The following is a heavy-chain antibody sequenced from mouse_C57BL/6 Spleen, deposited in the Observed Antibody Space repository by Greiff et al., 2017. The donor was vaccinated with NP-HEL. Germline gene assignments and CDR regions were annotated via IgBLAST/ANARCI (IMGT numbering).Heavy chain of an antibody. CDR2: IRNKANGYTT. CDR1: GFTFTDYY. D-gene: IGHD1-1*01. J-gene: IGHJ2*01. V-gene: IGHV7-3*01. Sequence: EVKVEESGGGLVQPGGSLSLSCAASGFTFTDYYMSWVRQPPGQALEWLGFIRNKANGYTTEYSASVKGRFTISRDNSQSILYLQMNALRAEDSATYYCARGSTTVVADYWGQGTTLTVSS. CDR3: ARGSTTVVADY.